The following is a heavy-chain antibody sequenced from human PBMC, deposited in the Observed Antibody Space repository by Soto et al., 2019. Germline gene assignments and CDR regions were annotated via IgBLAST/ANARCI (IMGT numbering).Heavy chain of an antibody. CDR1: GFTFNAYA. D-gene: IGHD4-4*01. CDR3: ARVASDYINSVDH. J-gene: IGHJ4*02. Sequence: DVQLLESGGGLVQPGGSLRLSCAASGFTFNAYAMTWVRQAPGKGLEWVSAIGGSGGNRYYAGSVRGRLTSSRDNSKDTVDLEMNSLRVEDTAVYYCARVASDYINSVDHWGQGILVSVSS. V-gene: IGHV3-23*01. CDR2: IGGSGGNR.